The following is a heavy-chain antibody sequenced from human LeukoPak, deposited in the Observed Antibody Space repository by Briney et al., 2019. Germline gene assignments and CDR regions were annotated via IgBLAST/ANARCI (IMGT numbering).Heavy chain of an antibody. Sequence: SETLSLTCTVSGVSISPYYWTWIRQPAGKGLEWIGRIDANGSTNYNPSLKSRVHISVDTSKNQFSLRMPSVTAAETAVYFCAKERSGDSDYWGPGTLVTVSP. CDR1: GVSISPYY. CDR2: IDANGST. CDR3: AKERSGDSDY. J-gene: IGHJ4*02. D-gene: IGHD2-21*02. V-gene: IGHV4-4*07.